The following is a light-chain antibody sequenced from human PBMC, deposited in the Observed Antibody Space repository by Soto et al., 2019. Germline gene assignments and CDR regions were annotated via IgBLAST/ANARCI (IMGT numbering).Light chain of an antibody. J-gene: IGLJ2*01. CDR2: DVS. V-gene: IGLV2-14*01. CDR1: SSDVGGYNY. Sequence: QSVRTQPASVSGSPGQSSTISCTGTSSDVGGYNYVSWYQQHPVKAPKLMIYDVSNRPSGVSNRFSGSKSGNTASLTISGLQAEDEADYYCSSYTSSSTVVFGGGTQLTVL. CDR3: SSYTSSSTVV.